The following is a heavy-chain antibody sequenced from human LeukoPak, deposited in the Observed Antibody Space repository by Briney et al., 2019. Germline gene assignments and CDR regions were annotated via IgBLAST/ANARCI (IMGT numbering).Heavy chain of an antibody. Sequence: SGGSLRLSCAASGFIFSNYAMSWVRQAPGKGLEWVSVISGSGGSTYYADSVKGRFTIARDNSKNTLYLQMNSLRAEDTAVYYCAKGRGGSGWTGFDYWGQGTLVTVSS. D-gene: IGHD6-19*01. CDR1: GFIFSNYA. J-gene: IGHJ4*02. CDR2: ISGSGGST. CDR3: AKGRGGSGWTGFDY. V-gene: IGHV3-23*01.